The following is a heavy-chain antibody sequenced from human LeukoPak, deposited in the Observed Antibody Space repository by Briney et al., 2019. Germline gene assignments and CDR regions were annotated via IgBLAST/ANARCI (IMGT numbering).Heavy chain of an antibody. J-gene: IGHJ6*02. Sequence: GGSLRLSCEASGFTFSDYYMSWIRQAPGKGLEWVSYISSSSSYTNYADSVKGRFTISRDNAKNSLYLQMNSLRAEDTAVYYCARGDCSSTSCYGYYYYYGMDVWGQGTTVTVSS. CDR2: ISSSSSYT. V-gene: IGHV3-11*06. CDR3: ARGDCSSTSCYGYYYYYGMDV. D-gene: IGHD2-2*01. CDR1: GFTFSDYY.